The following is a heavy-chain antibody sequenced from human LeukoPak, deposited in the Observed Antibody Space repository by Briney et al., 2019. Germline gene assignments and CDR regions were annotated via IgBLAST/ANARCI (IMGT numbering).Heavy chain of an antibody. V-gene: IGHV3-43D*03. CDR2: ISWDGGST. CDR3: ATSHPEGSYGMDV. CDR1: GFTFDDYA. Sequence: GSLRLSCAASGFTFDDYAMHWVRQAPGKGLEWVSLISWDGGSTYYADSVKGRFTISRDNSKNSLYLQMNSLRAEDTALYYCATSHPEGSYGMDVWGQGTTVTVSS. J-gene: IGHJ6*02.